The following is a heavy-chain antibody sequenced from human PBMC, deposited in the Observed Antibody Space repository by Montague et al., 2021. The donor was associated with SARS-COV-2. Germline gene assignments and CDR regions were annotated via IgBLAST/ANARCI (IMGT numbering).Heavy chain of an antibody. CDR1: GDSTSCPNCY. CDR2: IYNSGTT. D-gene: IGHD4-17*01. Sequence: SETLSLTCTVSGDSTSCPNCYWGWIRQAPGKGLDWIGTIYNSGTTYYNPSLKSRLTISIDTSKNQFSLKLTSVIAADTAVYYGARHRNYGDHSLDNWFHPWGQGTLVTVSS. J-gene: IGHJ5*02. CDR3: ARHRNYGDHSLDNWFHP. V-gene: IGHV4-39*01.